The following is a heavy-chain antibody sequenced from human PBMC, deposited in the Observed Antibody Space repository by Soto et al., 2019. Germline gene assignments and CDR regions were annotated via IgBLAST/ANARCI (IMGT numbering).Heavy chain of an antibody. CDR3: SREGLGGWKGLDV. J-gene: IGHJ6*02. CDR2: TNSAGTFR. Sequence: EVQLVESGGGLVQPGGSLGLSCAASGLPFSGHWMHWARQVPGKGLTWVSHTNSAGTFRRDADSVRGRFTISRDNAKNTMYLQMNSLGVEDTAIYYCSREGLGGWKGLDVWGQGTTVTVSS. D-gene: IGHD3-3*01. V-gene: IGHV3-74*01. CDR1: GLPFSGHW.